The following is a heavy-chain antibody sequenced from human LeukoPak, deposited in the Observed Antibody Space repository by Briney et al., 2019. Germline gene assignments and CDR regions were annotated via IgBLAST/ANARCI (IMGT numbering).Heavy chain of an antibody. V-gene: IGHV4-59*12. CDR3: ARVIPRTPVPAANYNWFDP. CDR1: GGSISSYY. Sequence: SETLSLTCTVSGGSISSYYWSWIRQPPGKGLEWIGYIYYSGSTNYNPSLKSRVTISVDTSKNQFSLKLSSVTAADTAVYYCARVIPRTPVPAANYNWFDPWGQGTLVTVSS. D-gene: IGHD2-2*01. CDR2: IYYSGST. J-gene: IGHJ5*02.